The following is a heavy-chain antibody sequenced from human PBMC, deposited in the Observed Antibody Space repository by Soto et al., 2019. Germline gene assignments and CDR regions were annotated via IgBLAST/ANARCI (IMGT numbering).Heavy chain of an antibody. CDR1: GFSLYTSGVG. J-gene: IGHJ5*02. D-gene: IGHD2-15*01. CDR3: APTHFTYHRTLSSFDP. V-gene: IGHV2-5*02. Sequence: QITLKESGPPLVKPTQTLTLTCTFSGFSLYTSGVGVAWIRQPPGKALEWLALIYWDDDKRYSPSLKSRLSINTNTTEHQVVLTMPNSDPVDTATSYCAPTHFTYHRTLSSFDPWGQGTLVTVSS. CDR2: IYWDDDK.